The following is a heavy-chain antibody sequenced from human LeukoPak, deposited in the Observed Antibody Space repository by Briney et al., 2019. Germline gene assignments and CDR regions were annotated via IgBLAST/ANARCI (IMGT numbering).Heavy chain of an antibody. V-gene: IGHV3-30*02. J-gene: IGHJ4*02. CDR1: GFTFSSYG. CDR3: AKDLIGTWAPDY. CDR2: IRYDGSNK. D-gene: IGHD1-1*01. Sequence: GGSLRLSCAASGFTFSSYGMHWVRQAPGKGLEWVAFIRYDGSNKYYADSVKGRFTISRDNSKNTLYLQMNSLRGEDTAVYYCAKDLIGTWAPDYWGQGTLVTVSS.